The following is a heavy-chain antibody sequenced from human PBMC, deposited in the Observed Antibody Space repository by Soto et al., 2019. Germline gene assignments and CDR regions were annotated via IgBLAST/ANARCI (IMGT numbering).Heavy chain of an antibody. CDR1: GFTFSSYG. D-gene: IGHD7-27*01. J-gene: IGHJ6*02. Sequence: QVQLVESGGGVVQPWRSLRLSCAASGFTFSSYGMHCVRQAPGKGLEWVAVISHDGSNKYYADSVKGRFTISRDNSKNTMYLQMNSLRAEDTAVYYCAKEQVSDGPLGLYYYYCGMYGWGQGTTVTVSS. CDR3: AKEQVSDGPLGLYYYYCGMYG. V-gene: IGHV3-30*18. CDR2: ISHDGSNK.